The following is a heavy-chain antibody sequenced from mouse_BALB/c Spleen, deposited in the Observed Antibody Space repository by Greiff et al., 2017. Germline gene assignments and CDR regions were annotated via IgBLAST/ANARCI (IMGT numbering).Heavy chain of an antibody. CDR3: ARSLKSNYFRFAY. D-gene: IGHD2-5*01. V-gene: IGHV5-9*03. CDR2: ISRGGGNT. CDR1: GFTFSSYT. Sequence: EVMLVESGGGLVKPGGSLKLSCAASGFTFSSYTMSWVRQTPEKRLEWVATISRGGGNTYYPDSVKGRFTISRDNAKNNLYLQMSSLRSEDTALYYCARSLKSNYFRFAYWGQGTLVTVSA. J-gene: IGHJ3*01.